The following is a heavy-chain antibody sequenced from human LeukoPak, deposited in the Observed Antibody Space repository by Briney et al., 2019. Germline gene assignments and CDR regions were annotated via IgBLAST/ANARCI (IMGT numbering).Heavy chain of an antibody. Sequence: SETLSLTCAVYGGSFSGYYWSWIRQPPGKGLEWIGEINRSGSTNYNPSLKNRLTISVDTYKNQFSLRLSSVTAADTAVYYCARTTRYHWNYRYYYFDYWGQGTLVTVSS. CDR1: GGSFSGYY. J-gene: IGHJ4*02. CDR3: ARTTRYHWNYRYYYFDY. V-gene: IGHV4-34*01. CDR2: INRSGST. D-gene: IGHD1-7*01.